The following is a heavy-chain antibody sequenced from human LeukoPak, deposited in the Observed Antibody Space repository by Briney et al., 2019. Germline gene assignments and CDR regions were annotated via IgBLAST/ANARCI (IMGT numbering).Heavy chain of an antibody. CDR2: ISTDGSST. CDR3: ATPYSSSWYPFDC. J-gene: IGHJ4*02. V-gene: IGHV3-74*03. CDR1: GFTFSNYW. Sequence: GGSLRLSCAASGFTFSNYWMHWVRQAPGKGLVWVARISTDGSSTLYADSVKGRFTISRDNAKNTLYLQMNSLRAEDTAVYYCATPYSSSWYPFDCWGQGTLVTVSS. D-gene: IGHD6-13*01.